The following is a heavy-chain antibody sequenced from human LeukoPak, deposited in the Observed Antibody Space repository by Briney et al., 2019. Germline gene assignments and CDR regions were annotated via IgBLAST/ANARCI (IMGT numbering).Heavy chain of an antibody. CDR1: GGTFSNSA. CDR3: ARDPTVTTNYFDY. V-gene: IGHV1-69*06. J-gene: IGHJ4*02. Sequence: SVKVSCKASGGTFSNSAISWVRQAPGQGLEWMGGIIPIFGTANYAQKFQGRVTITADKSTSTAYMELSSLRSEDTAVYYCARDPTVTTNYFDYWGQGTLVTVSS. CDR2: IIPIFGTA. D-gene: IGHD4-11*01.